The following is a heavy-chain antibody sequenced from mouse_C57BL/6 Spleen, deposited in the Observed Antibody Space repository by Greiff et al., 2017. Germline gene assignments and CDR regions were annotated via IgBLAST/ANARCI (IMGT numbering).Heavy chain of an antibody. CDR1: GFSLTSYG. J-gene: IGHJ1*03. V-gene: IGHV2-3*01. CDR3: AKRGDYYGSSYGYVDV. D-gene: IGHD1-1*01. Sequence: VKLMESGPGLVAPSQSLSITCTVSGFSLTSYGVSWVRQPPGKGLEWLGVIWGDGSTNYHSALISRLSNSKDNSKSQVFLKLNSLQTDDTATDYCAKRGDYYGSSYGYVDVWGTGTTVTVSS. CDR2: IWGDGST.